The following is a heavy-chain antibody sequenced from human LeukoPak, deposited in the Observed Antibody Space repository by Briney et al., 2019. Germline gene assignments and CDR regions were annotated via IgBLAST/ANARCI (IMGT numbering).Heavy chain of an antibody. V-gene: IGHV3-53*01. CDR2: IHNDGST. CDR3: AALARDY. J-gene: IGHJ4*02. CDR1: GFIVSSNY. D-gene: IGHD3-3*02. Sequence: PGGSVRLSCAASGFIVSSNYMTWVRQAPGEGLEWVSVIHNDGSTYYTDSVKGRFTISRDNSKNTLYLQMNSLRVEDTAVYYCAALARDYWGQGTLVTVSS.